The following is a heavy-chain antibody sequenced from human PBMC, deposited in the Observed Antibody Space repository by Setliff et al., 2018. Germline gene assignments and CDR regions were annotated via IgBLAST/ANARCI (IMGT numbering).Heavy chain of an antibody. J-gene: IGHJ5*02. Sequence: LSLTCTVSGDSISSGSYYWTWIRQPAGEGLEWIGHFHTGGSTNYNPSLKSRVTISVDTSKNQFSLKLSSVTAADTAVYYCARFITGTIGIDPWGQGTLVTRLL. CDR3: ARFITGTIGIDP. CDR2: FHTGGST. V-gene: IGHV4-61*09. D-gene: IGHD1-7*01. CDR1: GDSISSGSYY.